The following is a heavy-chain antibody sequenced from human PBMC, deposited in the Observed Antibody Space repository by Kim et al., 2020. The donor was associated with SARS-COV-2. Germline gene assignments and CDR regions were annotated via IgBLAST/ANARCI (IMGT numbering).Heavy chain of an antibody. J-gene: IGHJ5*02. CDR2: IQYSGST. Sequence: SETLSLTCTVSGGSVSNVNYYWSWIRQPPGKRLEWIGYIQYSGSTNYNPSLKNRVTISVDTSKNQFSLKLSSVAAADTAVYYCARVDGYMYGNTEDWFDPWGQGTLVTVSS. CDR1: GGSVSNVNYY. CDR3: ARVDGYMYGNTEDWFDP. D-gene: IGHD5-12*01. V-gene: IGHV4-61*01.